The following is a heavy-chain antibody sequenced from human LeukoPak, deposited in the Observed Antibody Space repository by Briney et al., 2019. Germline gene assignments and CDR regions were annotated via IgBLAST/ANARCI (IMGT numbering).Heavy chain of an antibody. Sequence: GGSLRLSCAASGFTFSSYWMSRVRQAPGKGLEWVANIKQDGSEKYYVDSVKGRFTISRDNAKNSLYLQMNSLRAEDTAVYYCARESYDFWSGYPYFDYWGQGTLVTVSS. CDR3: ARESYDFWSGYPYFDY. CDR1: GFTFSSYW. J-gene: IGHJ4*02. V-gene: IGHV3-7*01. CDR2: IKQDGSEK. D-gene: IGHD3-3*01.